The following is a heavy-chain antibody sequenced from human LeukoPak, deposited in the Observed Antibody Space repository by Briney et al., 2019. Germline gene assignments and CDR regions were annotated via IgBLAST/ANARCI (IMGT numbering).Heavy chain of an antibody. J-gene: IGHJ6*02. CDR3: AARHYYYGMDV. CDR1: GFTFDDYA. V-gene: IGHV3-9*01. Sequence: SLRLSCAASGFTFDDYAMHWVRQAPGKGLEWVSGISWNSGSIGYADSVKGRFTISRDNAKNSLYLQMNSLRAEDTALYYCAARHYYYGMDVWGQGTTVTVSS. D-gene: IGHD6-6*01. CDR2: ISWNSGSI.